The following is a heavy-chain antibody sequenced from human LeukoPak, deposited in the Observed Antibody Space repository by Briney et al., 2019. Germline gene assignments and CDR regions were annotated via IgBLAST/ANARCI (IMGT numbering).Heavy chain of an antibody. Sequence: GGSLRLSCAASGFTFSASAMHWVRQASGKGLEWVGRIRSKTNNYATTYAASVKGWFTISRDDSKNTAYLQMNSLKTEDTAVYYCTKSGIDSWGQGTLVTVSS. V-gene: IGHV3-73*01. CDR1: GFTFSASA. CDR2: IRSKTNNYAT. CDR3: TKSGIDS. J-gene: IGHJ4*02. D-gene: IGHD3-10*01.